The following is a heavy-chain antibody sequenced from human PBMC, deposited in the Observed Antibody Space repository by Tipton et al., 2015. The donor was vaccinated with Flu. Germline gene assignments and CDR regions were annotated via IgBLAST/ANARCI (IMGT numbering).Heavy chain of an antibody. CDR2: ISWNSGSI. CDR1: GFTFDDYA. Sequence: SLRLSCAASGFTFDDYAMHWVRQAPGKGLEWVSGISWNSGSIGYADSVKGRFTISRDNAKNSLYLQMNSLRAEDTALYYCAKARHVGYSFGSYDYWGQGTLVTVSS. V-gene: IGHV3-9*01. D-gene: IGHD5-18*01. J-gene: IGHJ4*02. CDR3: AKARHVGYSFGSYDY.